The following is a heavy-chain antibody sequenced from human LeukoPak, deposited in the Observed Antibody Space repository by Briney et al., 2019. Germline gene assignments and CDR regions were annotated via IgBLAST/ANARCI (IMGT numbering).Heavy chain of an antibody. CDR1: GFTFSSYG. V-gene: IGHV3-30*18. CDR2: ISYDGSNK. CDR3: AKDRESTMVRGVISPFDY. Sequence: QPGGSLRLSCAASGFTFSSYGMHWVRQAPGKELEWAAVISYDGSNKYYADSVKGRFTISRDNSKNTLYLQMNSLRAEDTAVYYCAKDRESTMVRGVISPFDYWGQGTLVTVSS. J-gene: IGHJ4*02. D-gene: IGHD3-10*01.